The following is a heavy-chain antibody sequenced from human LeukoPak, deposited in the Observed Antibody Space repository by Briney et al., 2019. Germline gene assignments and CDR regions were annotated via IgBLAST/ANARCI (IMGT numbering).Heavy chain of an antibody. D-gene: IGHD2-2*01. CDR3: ARGGYCSSTSCYLDAFDI. CDR1: GFTFNNYA. Sequence: GGSLRLSCAASGFTFNNYAMHWVRQAPGKGLEWVAVISYDGSNKYYADSVKGRFTISRDNSKNTLYLQMNSLRAEDTAVYYCARGGYCSSTSCYLDAFDIWGQGTMVTVSS. J-gene: IGHJ3*02. CDR2: ISYDGSNK. V-gene: IGHV3-30-3*01.